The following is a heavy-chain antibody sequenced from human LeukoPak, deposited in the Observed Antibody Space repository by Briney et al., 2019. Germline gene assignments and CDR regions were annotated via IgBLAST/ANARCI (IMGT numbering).Heavy chain of an antibody. J-gene: IGHJ3*02. V-gene: IGHV1-69*13. CDR1: GGTFSSYA. D-gene: IGHD3-9*01. CDR3: ARGSWRYFDSDAFDI. CDR2: IIPIFGTA. Sequence: EASVKVSCKASGGTFSSYAISWVRQAPGQGLEWMGGIIPIFGTANYAQKFQGRVTITADESTSTAYMELRSLRSDDTAVYYCARGSWRYFDSDAFDIWGQGTMVTVSS.